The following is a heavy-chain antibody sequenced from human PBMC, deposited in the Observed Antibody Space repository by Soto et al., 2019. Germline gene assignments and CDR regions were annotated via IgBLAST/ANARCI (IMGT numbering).Heavy chain of an antibody. Sequence: SGPTLVNPTQTLTLTCTFSGFSLNAPGVGVAWIRQPPGEALQWLALIYWNDDKRFSPSLKSRLTITKDTSKNQVVLKMTNMDPVDTATYYCAHTWSGTYSYFSHGLDVWGPATTLTVSS. J-gene: IGHJ6*02. CDR3: AHTWSGTYSYFSHGLDV. D-gene: IGHD2-15*01. CDR1: GFSLNAPGVG. V-gene: IGHV2-5*01. CDR2: IYWNDDK.